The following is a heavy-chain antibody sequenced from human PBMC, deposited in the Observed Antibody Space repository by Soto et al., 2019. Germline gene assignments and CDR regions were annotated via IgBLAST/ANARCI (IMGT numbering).Heavy chain of an antibody. CDR2: ISWDGGST. D-gene: IGHD1-26*01. Sequence: GGSLRLSCAASGFTFDDYAMHWVRQAPGKGLEWVSLISWDGGSTYYADSVKGRFTISRDNSKNSLYLQMNSLRAEDTALYYCAKDMYEGGATTESPYGMDVWGQGTTVTVSS. CDR3: AKDMYEGGATTESPYGMDV. CDR1: GFTFDDYA. V-gene: IGHV3-43D*03. J-gene: IGHJ6*02.